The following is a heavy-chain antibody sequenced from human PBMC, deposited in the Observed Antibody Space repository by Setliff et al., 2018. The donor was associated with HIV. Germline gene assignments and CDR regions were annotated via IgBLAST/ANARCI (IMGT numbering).Heavy chain of an antibody. CDR3: ARDYYDSSGYIFFPGLPDY. CDR2: INPNSGGT. V-gene: IGHV1-2*02. J-gene: IGHJ4*02. Sequence: ASVKVSCKTSGFTFTAYHMHWVRQAPGQGLEWMGWINPNSGGTTYAQKFQGRFTMTRDTSISTAYMEVSRLRSDDTAVYYCARDYYDSSGYIFFPGLPDYWGQGTLVTVSS. CDR1: GFTFTAYH. D-gene: IGHD3-22*01.